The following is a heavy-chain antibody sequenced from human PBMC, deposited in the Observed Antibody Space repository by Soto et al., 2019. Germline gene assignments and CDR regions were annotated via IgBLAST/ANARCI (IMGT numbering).Heavy chain of an antibody. CDR1: GGSISCGGYY. Sequence: QVQLQESGPGLLKPAQSLSLTCTVSGGSISCGGYYWNWIRQHPGKGMERIGYIDYSGRTYDNPSLRSRITRSVETSKNPCTKERTHVTAAYTAVDYSTRAPGSYYGPGTNNYYYNHGVAVWGQGTTVTVSS. V-gene: IGHV4-31*03. D-gene: IGHD3-10*01. CDR2: IDYSGRT. J-gene: IGHJ6*02. CDR3: TRAPGSYYGPGTNNYYYNHGVAV.